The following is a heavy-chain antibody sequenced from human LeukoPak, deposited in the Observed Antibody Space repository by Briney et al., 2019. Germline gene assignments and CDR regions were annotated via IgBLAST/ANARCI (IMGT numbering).Heavy chain of an antibody. D-gene: IGHD3-10*01. Sequence: PGGSLRLSCAASGFTFSSYEMSWVRQAPGKGLEWVSYISSSGSTKYYADSVKGRFTISRDNAKNSLYLQMNSLRAEDTAVYYCARASITMVRGELVYYFDFWGQGTLVTVSS. CDR3: ARASITMVRGELVYYFDF. CDR1: GFTFSSYE. J-gene: IGHJ4*02. CDR2: ISSSGSTK. V-gene: IGHV3-48*03.